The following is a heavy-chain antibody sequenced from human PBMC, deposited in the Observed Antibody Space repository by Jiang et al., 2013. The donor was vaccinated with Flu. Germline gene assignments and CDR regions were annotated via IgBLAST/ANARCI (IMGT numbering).Heavy chain of an antibody. CDR2: ISSNGDNT. V-gene: IGHV3-64*04. D-gene: IGHD3-10*01. CDR1: GFTFSSHL. CDR3: ARDRGYYWFDP. Sequence: VQLVESGGGLVQPGGSLRLSCSASGFTFSSHLMHWVRQAPGKRLEYVSAISSNGDNTYQADSVKGRFTISRDNAKNSLYLQMNSLRAEDMALYYCARDRGYYWFDPWGQGTLVTVSS. J-gene: IGHJ5*02.